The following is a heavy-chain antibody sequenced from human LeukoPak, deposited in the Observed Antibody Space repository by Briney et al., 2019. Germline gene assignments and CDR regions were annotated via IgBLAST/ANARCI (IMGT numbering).Heavy chain of an antibody. V-gene: IGHV4-31*03. J-gene: IGHJ5*02. CDR3: ARVGRDGYNWDWFDP. CDR2: IYYSGST. CDR1: GGSISSGGYY. Sequence: PSETLSLTCTVSGGSISSGGYYWSWIRQHPGKGLEWIGYIYYSGSTYYNPSLKSRVTISVDTSKNQFSLKLSSVTAADTAVYYCARVGRDGYNWDWFDPWGQEPWSPSPQ. D-gene: IGHD5-24*01.